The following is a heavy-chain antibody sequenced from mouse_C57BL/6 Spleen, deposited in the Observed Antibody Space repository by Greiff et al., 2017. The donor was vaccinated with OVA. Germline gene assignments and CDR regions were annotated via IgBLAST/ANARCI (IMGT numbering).Heavy chain of an antibody. CDR1: GYAFSSYW. D-gene: IGHD1-1*01. V-gene: IGHV1-80*01. J-gene: IGHJ2*01. CDR2: IYPGDGDT. CDR3: ARSTIYYYGSNYFDD. Sequence: VQLQQSGAELVKPGASVKISCKASGYAFSSYWMNWVKQRPGQGLEWIGQIYPGDGDTNYNGKFKGKATLTADKSSSTAYMQLSSLTSEDSAVYFCARSTIYYYGSNYFDDWGQGTTLTVSS.